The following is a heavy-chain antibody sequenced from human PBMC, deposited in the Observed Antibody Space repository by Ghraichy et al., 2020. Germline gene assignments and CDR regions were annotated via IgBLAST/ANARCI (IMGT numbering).Heavy chain of an antibody. Sequence: ASVKVSCKASGYTFTSYGISWVRQAPGQGLEWMGWISAYNGNTNYAQKLQGRVTMTTDTSTSTAYMELRSLRSDDTAVYYCARKWVRGYSGYAPDPLGMDVWGQGTTVTVSS. CDR1: GYTFTSYG. CDR2: ISAYNGNT. CDR3: ARKWVRGYSGYAPDPLGMDV. D-gene: IGHD5-12*01. V-gene: IGHV1-18*01. J-gene: IGHJ6*02.